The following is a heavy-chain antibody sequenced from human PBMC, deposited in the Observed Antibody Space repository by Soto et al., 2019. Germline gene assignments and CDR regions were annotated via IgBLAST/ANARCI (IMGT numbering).Heavy chain of an antibody. J-gene: IGHJ4*02. CDR3: ARAIRTYYYDSSGYYPDY. CDR2: ISYDGSNK. D-gene: IGHD3-22*01. Sequence: QVQLVESGGGVVQPGRSLRLSCAASGFTFSSYAMHWVRQAPGKGLEWVAVISYDGSNKYYADSVKGRFTISRDNSKNTLYLQMNSRRAEDTAVYYCARAIRTYYYDSSGYYPDYWGQGTLVTVSS. CDR1: GFTFSSYA. V-gene: IGHV3-30-3*01.